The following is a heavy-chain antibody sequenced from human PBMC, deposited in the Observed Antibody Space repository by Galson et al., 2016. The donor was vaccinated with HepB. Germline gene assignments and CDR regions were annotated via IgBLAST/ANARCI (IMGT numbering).Heavy chain of an antibody. CDR1: GLTFTNAW. D-gene: IGHD2-2*01. CDR2: IKGEADGGTT. Sequence: SLRLSCAASGLTFTNAWMTWVRPAPGKGLEWVGRIKGEADGGTTDYAAPVKGRFYISRDDSTHTLFLHMNSLRVEDGAVYYCATVKLTTWYSFDSWGQGTLVTVSS. J-gene: IGHJ4*02. CDR3: ATVKLTTWYSFDS. V-gene: IGHV3-15*01.